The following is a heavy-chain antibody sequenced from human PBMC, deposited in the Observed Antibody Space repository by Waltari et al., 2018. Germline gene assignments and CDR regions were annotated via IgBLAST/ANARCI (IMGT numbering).Heavy chain of an antibody. Sequence: QVQLVESGGGVVQPGRSLRLSCAASGFTFSSYAMHWVRQAPGKGLEWVAVISYDGSNKYYADSVKGRFTISRDNSKNTLYLQMNSLRAEDTAVYYCADGSMGSFDYWGQGTLVTVSS. J-gene: IGHJ4*02. V-gene: IGHV3-30-3*01. CDR2: ISYDGSNK. CDR1: GFTFSSYA. D-gene: IGHD1-26*01. CDR3: ADGSMGSFDY.